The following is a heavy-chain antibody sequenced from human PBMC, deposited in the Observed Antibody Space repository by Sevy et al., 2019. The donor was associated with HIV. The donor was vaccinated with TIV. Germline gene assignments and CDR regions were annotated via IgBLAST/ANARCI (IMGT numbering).Heavy chain of an antibody. D-gene: IGHD5-18*01. J-gene: IGHJ4*02. CDR1: GYTFTSYG. V-gene: IGHV1-18*04. CDR2: ISDYNGNT. CDR3: ARKFSDTAMVCFDY. Sequence: PSVKVSCKASGYTFTSYGISWVRHAPGQGLEWMGWISDYNGNTNYAQKLQGRVTMTTDTSTSTAYMELRSLRSDDTAVYYCARKFSDTAMVCFDYWGQGTLVTVSS.